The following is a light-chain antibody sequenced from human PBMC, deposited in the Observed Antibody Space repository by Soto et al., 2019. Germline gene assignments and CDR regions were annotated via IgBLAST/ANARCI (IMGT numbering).Light chain of an antibody. CDR1: QGIRND. J-gene: IGKJ5*01. V-gene: IGKV1-6*01. CDR2: AAS. CDR3: LQDYNYPFT. Sequence: AIQLTQSPSSLSASVGDRVTITCRASQGIRNDLGWYQQRPGKAPKLLIYAASSLQSGVPSRFSGSGSGTDFTLTISSLRPEDFATYYCLQDYNYPFTFGQGTRLEIK.